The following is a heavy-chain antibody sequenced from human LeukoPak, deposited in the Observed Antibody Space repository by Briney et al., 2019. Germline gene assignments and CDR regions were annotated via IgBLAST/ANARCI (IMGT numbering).Heavy chain of an antibody. Sequence: SETLSLTCTVSGGSISSYYWSWIRQPPGKGLEWIGYIYYSGSTYYNPSLKSRVTISVDRSKNQFSLKLSSVTAADTAVYYCARDPSQMTTVTPGDYWGQGTLVTVSS. CDR2: IYYSGST. CDR1: GGSISSYY. J-gene: IGHJ4*02. CDR3: ARDPSQMTTVTPGDY. V-gene: IGHV4-59*12. D-gene: IGHD4-17*01.